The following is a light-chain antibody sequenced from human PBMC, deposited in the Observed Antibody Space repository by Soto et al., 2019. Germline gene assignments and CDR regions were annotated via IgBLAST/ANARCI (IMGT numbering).Light chain of an antibody. CDR2: GAS. Sequence: DIVLTQSPGTLSLSPGERATLSCRASQSVSNNYLAWYQQKPGQAPRLLIYGASNRATGIPARFSGSGSGTDFTLTISSLEPEDFAVYYCQLRSNWPPITFGQGTRLEIK. V-gene: IGKV3-11*01. CDR1: QSVSNNY. J-gene: IGKJ5*01. CDR3: QLRSNWPPIT.